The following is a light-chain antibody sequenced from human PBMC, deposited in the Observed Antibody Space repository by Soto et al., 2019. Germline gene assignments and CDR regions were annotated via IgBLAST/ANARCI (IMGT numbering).Light chain of an antibody. Sequence: DIQMAQSPSSVSASLGDRVTITCRASQTISSWLAWYQQKPGKAPKLLIYDASSLKSGVPSRFSGSGSGTEFTLTISSLQPDDFATYYCQQYNSYWTFGQGTKVDIK. CDR3: QQYNSYWT. J-gene: IGKJ1*01. V-gene: IGKV1-5*01. CDR1: QTISSW. CDR2: DAS.